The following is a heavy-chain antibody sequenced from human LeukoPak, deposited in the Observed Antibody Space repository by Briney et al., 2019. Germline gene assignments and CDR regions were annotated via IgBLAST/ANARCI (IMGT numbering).Heavy chain of an antibody. CDR3: ARGLVGATGAYYFDY. V-gene: IGHV3-21*01. CDR1: GFTFSSYS. Sequence: GGSLRLSRAASGFTFSSYSMNWVRQAPGKGLEWVSSISSSSSYIYYADSVKGRFTISRDNAKNSLYLQMNSLRAEDTAVYYCARGLVGATGAYYFDYWGQGTLVTVSS. CDR2: ISSSSSYI. J-gene: IGHJ4*02. D-gene: IGHD1-26*01.